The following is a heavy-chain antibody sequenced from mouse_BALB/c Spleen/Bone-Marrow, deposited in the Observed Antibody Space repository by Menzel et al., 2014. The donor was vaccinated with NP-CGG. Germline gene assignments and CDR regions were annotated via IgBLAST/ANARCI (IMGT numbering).Heavy chain of an antibody. J-gene: IGHJ2*01. CDR3: TREDTNWDFDY. D-gene: IGHD4-1*01. Sequence: EVQGVESGGGLVKPGGSLKLSCAASGFTFSSYTMSWVRQTPEKRLEWVATISSGGSYTYYPDSVKGRFTISRDNAKNTLYLQMSSLKPEDTAMYYCTREDTNWDFDYWGQGTTLTVSS. CDR2: ISSGGSYT. V-gene: IGHV5-6-4*01. CDR1: GFTFSSYT.